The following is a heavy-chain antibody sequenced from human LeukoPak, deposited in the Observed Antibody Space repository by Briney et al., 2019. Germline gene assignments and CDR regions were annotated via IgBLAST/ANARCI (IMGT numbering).Heavy chain of an antibody. CDR1: GYSLTDLS. CDR2: FDPDDGET. J-gene: IGHJ3*02. D-gene: IGHD3-9*01. V-gene: IGHV1-24*01. Sequence: ASVKVSCKVSGYSLTDLSIHWVRQAPGGGLEWMGGFDPDDGETIYAQNFQGRVTVTEDTSTDTAYMELSSLRSEDTAVYYCATLTYDLLTGYYDNDAFDIWGQGTMVTVSS. CDR3: ATLTYDLLTGYYDNDAFDI.